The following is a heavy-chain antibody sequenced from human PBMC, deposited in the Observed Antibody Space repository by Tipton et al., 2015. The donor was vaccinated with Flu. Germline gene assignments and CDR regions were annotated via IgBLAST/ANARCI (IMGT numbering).Heavy chain of an antibody. Sequence: SLRLSCEASVFTFSAYWMTWVRQAPGKGLEWVANIKHDGSDKWYVDSVKGRFTISRDNAKNSLYLQMNSLRPEDTALYYCARRRSGSYHFDYWGQGTLVTVSS. V-gene: IGHV3-7*03. D-gene: IGHD1-26*01. CDR1: VFTFSAYW. CDR2: IKHDGSDK. J-gene: IGHJ4*02. CDR3: ARRRSGSYHFDY.